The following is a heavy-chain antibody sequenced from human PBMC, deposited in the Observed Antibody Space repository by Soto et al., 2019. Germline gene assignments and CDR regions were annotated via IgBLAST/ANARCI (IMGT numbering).Heavy chain of an antibody. J-gene: IGHJ4*02. Sequence: EVQLVESGGGLVQPGGSLKLSCAASGFIFSGSAMHWVRQASGKGLEWVGRIRSKANSYATAYAVSVKGKFTISRDDSRNTAYLQMNSLKTEDTAVYYCVRGVYDFWSGHPKGLDYWGQGTVVTVSS. CDR1: GFIFSGSA. CDR3: VRGVYDFWSGHPKGLDY. D-gene: IGHD3-3*01. V-gene: IGHV3-73*02. CDR2: IRSKANSYAT.